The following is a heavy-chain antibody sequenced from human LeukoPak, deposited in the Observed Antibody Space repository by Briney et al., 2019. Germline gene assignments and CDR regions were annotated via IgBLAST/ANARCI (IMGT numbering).Heavy chain of an antibody. Sequence: SETLSLTCTVSGHSLSGSSYSWGWVRQPPGKGLEWIGCIYNVGSTGNTHYNPSLKSRLTISEDTSKNQFSLRLSSVTAADTAVYYCARAGYSSSWYAPRGAFDIWGQGTMVTVSS. CDR1: GHSLSGSSYS. CDR2: IYNVGSTGNT. D-gene: IGHD6-13*01. CDR3: ARAGYSSSWYAPRGAFDI. V-gene: IGHV4-39*07. J-gene: IGHJ3*02.